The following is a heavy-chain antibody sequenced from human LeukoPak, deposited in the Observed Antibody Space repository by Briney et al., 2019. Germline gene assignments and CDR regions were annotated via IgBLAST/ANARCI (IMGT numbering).Heavy chain of an antibody. V-gene: IGHV4-31*03. J-gene: IGHJ4*02. Sequence: PSETLSLTCTVSGGSISSGGYYWSWIRQHPGKGLEWIGYIYYSGSTYYNPSLKSRVTISVDTSKNQFSLKLSSVTAADTAVYCCARGNSSSWSFDYWGQGTLVTVSS. CDR2: IYYSGST. CDR1: GGSISSGGYY. CDR3: ARGNSSSWSFDY. D-gene: IGHD6-13*01.